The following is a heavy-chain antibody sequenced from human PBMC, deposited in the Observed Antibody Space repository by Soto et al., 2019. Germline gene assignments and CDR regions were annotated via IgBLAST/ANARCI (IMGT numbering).Heavy chain of an antibody. J-gene: IGHJ3*02. CDR2: IYWDDDK. Sequence: GLDLEWLALIYWDDDKRYSPSLKSRLTITKDTSKNQVVLTMTNMDPVDTATYYCAHSALWFYRDAFDIWGQGTMVTVSS. V-gene: IGHV2-5*02. CDR3: AHSALWFYRDAFDI. D-gene: IGHD3-10*01.